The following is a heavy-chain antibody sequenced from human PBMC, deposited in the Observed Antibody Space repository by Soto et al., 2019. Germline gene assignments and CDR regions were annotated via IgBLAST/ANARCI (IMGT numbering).Heavy chain of an antibody. CDR2: INHSGST. V-gene: IGHV4-34*01. D-gene: IGHD3-9*01. Sequence: QVQLQQWGAGLLKPSETLSLTCAVYGGSFSGYYWSWIRQPPGKGLEWIGEINHSGSTNYNPSLKSRVTISVDTSKNQFSLKLSSVTAADTAVYYCARGRGFWDILTGYCYFDYWGQGTLVTVSS. CDR3: ARGRGFWDILTGYCYFDY. J-gene: IGHJ4*02. CDR1: GGSFSGYY.